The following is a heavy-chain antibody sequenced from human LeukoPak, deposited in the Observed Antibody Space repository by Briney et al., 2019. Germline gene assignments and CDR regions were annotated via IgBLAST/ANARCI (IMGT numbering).Heavy chain of an antibody. CDR1: GGSISSYY. Sequence: SETLSLTCTVSGGSISSYYWSWIRQPAGKGLEWIGRIYTSGSTNYNPSLKSRVTISVDTSKNQFSLKLSSVTAADTAVYYCARHVHTTGTTTWFDPWGQGTLVTVSS. V-gene: IGHV4-4*07. CDR3: ARHVHTTGTTTWFDP. CDR2: IYTSGST. D-gene: IGHD1-1*01. J-gene: IGHJ5*02.